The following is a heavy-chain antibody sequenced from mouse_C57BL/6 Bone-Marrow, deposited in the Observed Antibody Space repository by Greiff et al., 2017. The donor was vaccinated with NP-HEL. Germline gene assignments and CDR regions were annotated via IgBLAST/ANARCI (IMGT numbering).Heavy chain of an antibody. CDR2: ISYDGSN. V-gene: IGHV3-6*01. Sequence: EVKLVESGPGLVKPSQSLSLTCSVTGYSITSGYYWNWIRQFPGNKLEWMGYISYDGSNNYNPSPKNRISITRDTSKNQFFLKLNSVTTEDTATYYCAREGGITTVVADFDVWGTGTTVTVSS. CDR3: AREGGITTVVADFDV. D-gene: IGHD1-1*01. CDR1: GYSITSGYY. J-gene: IGHJ1*03.